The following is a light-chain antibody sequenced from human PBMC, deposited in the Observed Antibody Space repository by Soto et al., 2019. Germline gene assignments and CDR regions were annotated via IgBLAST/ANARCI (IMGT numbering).Light chain of an antibody. V-gene: IGLV2-14*01. Sequence: QSALTQTASVSGSPGQSITISCTGTSSDVGGYNYVSWYQQHPGKAPKLMIYEVSDRPSGVSNRFSGSKSGNTASLTSSGLQAEDEADYYCSSYTSSGTVIFGGGTTLTVL. CDR3: SSYTSSGTVI. CDR2: EVS. CDR1: SSDVGGYNY. J-gene: IGLJ2*01.